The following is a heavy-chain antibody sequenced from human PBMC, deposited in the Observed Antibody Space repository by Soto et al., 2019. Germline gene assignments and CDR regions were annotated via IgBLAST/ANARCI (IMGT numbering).Heavy chain of an antibody. CDR2: IGSNGADK. CDR3: AADYLRHNSLNGYYYSYATDF. V-gene: IGHV3-23*01. D-gene: IGHD4-17*01. J-gene: IGHJ6*02. CDR1: GITFSTYA. Sequence: GGSLRLSCAASGITFSTYAMSWFRRAPGKGLEWVSTIGSNGADKQYADFVKGRFTVSRDSSKSTLSLQMNSLRAEDTAVYYCAADYLRHNSLNGYYYSYATDFWGQGTAVTVSS.